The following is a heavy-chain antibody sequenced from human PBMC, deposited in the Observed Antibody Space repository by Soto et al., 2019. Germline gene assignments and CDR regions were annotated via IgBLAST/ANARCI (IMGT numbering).Heavy chain of an antibody. Sequence: SETLSLTCTVSGGSINSGDYYWNWIRQPPGKGLEWIGCIYYSGHTYYNLSLKSRVTISVDTSRNQFSLKLSSVTAADTAVYFCARVLYPWGQGALVTVSS. CDR2: IYYSGHT. CDR1: GGSINSGDYY. J-gene: IGHJ5*02. V-gene: IGHV4-30-4*01. CDR3: ARVLYP.